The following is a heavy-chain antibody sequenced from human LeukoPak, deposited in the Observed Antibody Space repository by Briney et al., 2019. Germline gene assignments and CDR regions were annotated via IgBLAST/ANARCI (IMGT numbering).Heavy chain of an antibody. J-gene: IGHJ4*02. D-gene: IGHD3-16*01. V-gene: IGHV1-8*02. Sequence: ASVKVSCKASGYTFTGYYMHWVRQAPGQGLEWMGWMSPNSGYTGYAQNFQDRVTMTRNTAISTAYMELSSLGSEDTAVYYCARRSDFVSTTRQFDYWGQGTLVTVSS. CDR1: GYTFTGYY. CDR2: MSPNSGYT. CDR3: ARRSDFVSTTRQFDY.